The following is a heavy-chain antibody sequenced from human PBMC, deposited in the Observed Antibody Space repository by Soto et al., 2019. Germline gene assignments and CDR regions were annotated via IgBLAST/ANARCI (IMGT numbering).Heavy chain of an antibody. V-gene: IGHV1-3*01. CDR1: GYTFTSYA. CDR2: INAGNGNT. CDR3: ARDPGGYSYGPYFDY. Sequence: ASVKVSCKASGYTFTSYAMHWVRQAPGQRLEWMGWINAGNGNTKYSQKFQGRVTITRDTSASTAYMELSSLRSEDTAVYYCARDPGGYSYGPYFDYWGQGTLVTAPQ. D-gene: IGHD5-18*01. J-gene: IGHJ4*02.